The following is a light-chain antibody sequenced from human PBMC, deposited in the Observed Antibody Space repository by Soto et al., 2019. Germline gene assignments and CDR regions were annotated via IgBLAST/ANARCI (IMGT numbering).Light chain of an antibody. CDR1: QSISSW. CDR3: QQYNSYSLWT. CDR2: KAS. J-gene: IGKJ1*01. Sequence: DIQMTQSPSTLSASVGDRVTITCRASQSISSWLAWYQQKPGKAPKLLIYKASSLESGVPSRFSGSGSGTEFTLTISSPQPDDFATYYCQQYNSYSLWTFGQGTKVEIK. V-gene: IGKV1-5*03.